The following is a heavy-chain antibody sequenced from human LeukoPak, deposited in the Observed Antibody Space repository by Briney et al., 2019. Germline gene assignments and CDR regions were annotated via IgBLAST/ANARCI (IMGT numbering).Heavy chain of an antibody. V-gene: IGHV3-7*03. CDR2: IKQDGSEK. D-gene: IGHD1-26*01. Sequence: GGSLRLSCTLFGLTLGDDGMSWFRQAPGKGLEWVANIKQDGSEKYYVDSVKGRFTISRDNAKNSLYLQMNSLRAEDTAVYYCATRRSYPAQFDYWGQGTLVTVSS. CDR3: ATRRSYPAQFDY. J-gene: IGHJ4*02. CDR1: GLTLGDDG.